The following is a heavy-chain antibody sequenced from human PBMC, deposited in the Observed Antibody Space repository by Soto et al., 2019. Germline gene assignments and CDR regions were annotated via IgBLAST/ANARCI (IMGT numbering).Heavy chain of an antibody. V-gene: IGHV3-11*06. CDR1: GFTFSDYY. D-gene: IGHD3-10*01. CDR2: ISSRSSFT. Sequence: QVQLVESGGDLVRPGGSLRLSCAASGFTFSDYYMSWIRQAPGKGLEWVSYISSRSSFTNYADSVNGGFTISRANAKNSLYLQMNILRAEDSPVYYCSRAHSSTMVRRVLAKVFDSWGQGTLVTVSS. J-gene: IGHJ4*02. CDR3: SRAHSSTMVRRVLAKVFDS.